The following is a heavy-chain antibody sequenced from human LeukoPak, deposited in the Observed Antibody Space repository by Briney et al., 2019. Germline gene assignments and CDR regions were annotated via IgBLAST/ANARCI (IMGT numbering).Heavy chain of an antibody. D-gene: IGHD2-2*01. V-gene: IGHV3-66*02. CDR1: GFTVSSNY. CDR2: IYSGGRT. CDR3: ARAPANIHMDV. Sequence: GGSLRLSCAASGFTVSSNYMSWVRQAPGKGLEWVSVIYSGGRTYYADSVKGRFTISRDNSKNTLYLQMNSLRAEDTAVYYCARAPANIHMDVWGKGTTVTVSS. J-gene: IGHJ6*03.